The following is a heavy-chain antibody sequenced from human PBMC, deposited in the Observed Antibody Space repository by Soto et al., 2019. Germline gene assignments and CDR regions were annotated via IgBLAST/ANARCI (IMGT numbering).Heavy chain of an antibody. J-gene: IGHJ4*02. V-gene: IGHV4-31*03. D-gene: IGHD3-3*01. CDR3: ATTNYYEDRSSHYSHPESVV. CDR1: GASISSGHYF. Sequence: SETLSLTCNVSGASISSGHYFWGWIRQHPGKGLEWIGYIYHSGSTFYNPSLKSRVTISVDISKNHFSLRLSSVTAADTAVYYCATTNYYEDRSSHYSHPESVVWCPGTPVSLVS. CDR2: IYHSGST.